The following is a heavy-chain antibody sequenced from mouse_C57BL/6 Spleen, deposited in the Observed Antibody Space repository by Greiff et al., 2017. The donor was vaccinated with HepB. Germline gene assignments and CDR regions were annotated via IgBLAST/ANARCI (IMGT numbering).Heavy chain of an antibody. J-gene: IGHJ3*01. CDR3: ARPWFAY. CDR1: GYTFTSYW. V-gene: IGHV1-55*01. CDR2: IYPGSGST. Sequence: VQLVESGAELVKPGASVKMSCKASGYTFTSYWITWVKQRPGQGLEWIGDIYPGSGSTNYNEKFKSKATLTVDTSSSTAYMQLSSLTSEDSAVYYCARPWFAYWGQGTLVTVSA.